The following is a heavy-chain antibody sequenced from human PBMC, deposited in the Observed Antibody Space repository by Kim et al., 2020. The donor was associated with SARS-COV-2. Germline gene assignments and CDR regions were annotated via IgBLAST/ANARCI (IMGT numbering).Heavy chain of an antibody. CDR2: ISSSGSTI. J-gene: IGHJ3*02. D-gene: IGHD3-10*01. CDR1: GFTFSDYY. Sequence: GGSLRLSCAASGFTFSDYYMSWIRQAPGKGLEWVSYISSSGSTIYYADSVKGRFTISRDNAKNSLYLQMNSLRAEDTAVYYCARAGPNPHYYDAFDIWGQGTMVTVSS. CDR3: ARAGPNPHYYDAFDI. V-gene: IGHV3-11*01.